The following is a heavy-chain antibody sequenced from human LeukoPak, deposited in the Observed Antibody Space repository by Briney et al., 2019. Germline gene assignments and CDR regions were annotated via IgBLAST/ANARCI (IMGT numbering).Heavy chain of an antibody. CDR3: ARVRPTASGSYYKNWFDP. D-gene: IGHD3-10*01. CDR2: IYYSGST. CDR1: GGSISSYY. J-gene: IGHJ5*02. V-gene: IGHV4-59*01. Sequence: SETLSLTCTVSGGSISSYYWSWIRQPPGKGLEWIGYIYYSGSTNYNPSLKSRVTISVDTSKNQFSLKLSSVTAADTAVYYCARVRPTASGSYYKNWFDPWGQGTLSPSPQ.